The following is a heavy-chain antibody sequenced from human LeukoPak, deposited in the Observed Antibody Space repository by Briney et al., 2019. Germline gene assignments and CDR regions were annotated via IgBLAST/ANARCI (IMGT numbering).Heavy chain of an antibody. CDR3: AREGDYDILATYYYYYGMDV. V-gene: IGHV3-30*04. D-gene: IGHD3-9*01. Sequence: GGSLRLSCAASGFTFSSYAMLWVRQAPGKGLEWVAVITYDGSNKYYADSVKGRFTISRDNSKNTLYLQMNSLRAEDTAVYYCAREGDYDILATYYYYYGMDVWGRGTTVTVSS. CDR1: GFTFSSYA. J-gene: IGHJ6*04. CDR2: ITYDGSNK.